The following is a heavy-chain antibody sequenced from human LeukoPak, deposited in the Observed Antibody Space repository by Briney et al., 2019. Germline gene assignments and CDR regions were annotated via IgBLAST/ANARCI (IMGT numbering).Heavy chain of an antibody. CDR3: ARGDGYNGFRY. J-gene: IGHJ4*02. CDR1: GGTFSDYS. D-gene: IGHD5-24*01. Sequence: SVKVSCKASGGTFSDYSISWVRQAPGQGFQWMGRIIPIVNMVDYAKRFQGRVTIIADKTTSTAHMELSSLRSEDTAVYYCARGDGYNGFRYWGQGTLVTVSS. CDR2: IIPIVNMV. V-gene: IGHV1-69*02.